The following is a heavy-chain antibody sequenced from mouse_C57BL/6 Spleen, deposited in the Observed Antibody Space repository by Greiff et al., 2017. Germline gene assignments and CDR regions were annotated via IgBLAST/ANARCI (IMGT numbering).Heavy chain of an antibody. CDR2: INPSNGGT. CDR1: GYTFTSYW. V-gene: IGHV1-53*01. Sequence: VQLQQPGTELVKPGASVKLSCKASGYTFTSYWMHWVKQRPGQGLEWIGNINPSNGGTNYNEKFKSKATLTVDKSSSTAYMQLSSLTSEDSAVYYCATLLRRVGGYFDYWGQGTTLTVSS. J-gene: IGHJ2*01. D-gene: IGHD1-1*01. CDR3: ATLLRRVGGYFDY.